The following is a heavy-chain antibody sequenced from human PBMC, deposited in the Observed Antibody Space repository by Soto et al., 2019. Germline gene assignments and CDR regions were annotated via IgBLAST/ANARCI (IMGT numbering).Heavy chain of an antibody. CDR1: GDSIISVNW. CDR3: ATFSGFFTISPFDA. D-gene: IGHD2-8*01. CDR2: IYHSGSA. J-gene: IGHJ5*02. V-gene: IGHV4-4*02. Sequence: PSETLYLTCGVSGDSIISVNWWSWVRQSPGRGLEWIGEIYHSGSANYNPSLKSRVTVSVDKSKNQFSLQLTSVAAADTAVYYCATFSGFFTISPFDAWGQGILVTVSS.